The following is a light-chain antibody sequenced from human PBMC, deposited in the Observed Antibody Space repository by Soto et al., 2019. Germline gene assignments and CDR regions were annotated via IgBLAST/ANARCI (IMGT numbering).Light chain of an antibody. CDR1: QSVMAGQ. Sequence: EIVLTQSPGTLSLSPGERATLSCRASQSVMAGQLAWYQQKPGQAPRLLIYAASNRATAVPDRFSGSGSGTEFTLTISRLEPEDFAVYYCQRYGTSPLTFGGWTKVEI. J-gene: IGKJ4*01. CDR2: AAS. V-gene: IGKV3-20*01. CDR3: QRYGTSPLT.